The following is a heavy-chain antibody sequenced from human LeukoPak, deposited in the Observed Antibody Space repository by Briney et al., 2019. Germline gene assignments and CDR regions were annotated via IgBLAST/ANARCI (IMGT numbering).Heavy chain of an antibody. D-gene: IGHD3-3*01. CDR2: IIPILGIA. CDR1: GYTFTSYD. V-gene: IGHV1-69*04. Sequence: ASVKASCKASGYTFTSYDINWVRQAPGQGLEWMGRIIPILGIANYAQKFQGRVTITADKSTSTAYMELSSLRSEDTAVYYCAGPGVVTLRDAYYYYGMDVWGQGTTVTVSS. CDR3: AGPGVVTLRDAYYYYGMDV. J-gene: IGHJ6*02.